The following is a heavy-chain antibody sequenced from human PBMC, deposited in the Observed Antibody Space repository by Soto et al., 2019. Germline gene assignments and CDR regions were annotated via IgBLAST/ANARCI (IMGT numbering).Heavy chain of an antibody. CDR2: IKSKTDGGTT. D-gene: IGHD4-4*01. J-gene: IGHJ3*02. V-gene: IGHV3-15*01. CDR3: TTYSNPRIGALDI. Sequence: GGSLRLSCAASGFTFSNAWMSWVCQARGKGLEWVGRIKSKTDGGTTDYAAPVKGRFTISRDDSKNKMYLQMNSLKTEDTAVYCCTTYSNPRIGALDIWGQGTMVTVSS. CDR1: GFTFSNAW.